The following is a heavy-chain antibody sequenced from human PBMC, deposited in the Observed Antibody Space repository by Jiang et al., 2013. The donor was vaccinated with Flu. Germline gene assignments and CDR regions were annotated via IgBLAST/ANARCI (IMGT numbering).Heavy chain of an antibody. CDR3: ARDRGVPVWGWELPAAYDAFDI. CDR2: ISSSSSYI. J-gene: IGHJ3*02. Sequence: EWVSSISSSSSYIYYADSVKGRFTISRDNAKNSLYLQMNSLRAEDTAVYYCARDRGVPVWGWELPAAYDAFDIWGQGTMVTVSS. D-gene: IGHD1-26*01. V-gene: IGHV3-21*01.